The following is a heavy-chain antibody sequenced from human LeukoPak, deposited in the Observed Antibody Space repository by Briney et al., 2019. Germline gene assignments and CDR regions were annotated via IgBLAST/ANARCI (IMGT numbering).Heavy chain of an antibody. Sequence: GASVKVSCKASGGTFSSYAISWVRQAPGQGLEWMGGIIPIFGTANYAQKFQGRVTITADESTSTAYMEQSSLRSEDTAVYYCARFPTLRDYYYYMDVWGKGTTVTVSS. V-gene: IGHV1-69*13. D-gene: IGHD3-16*01. CDR3: ARFPTLRDYYYYMDV. J-gene: IGHJ6*03. CDR2: IIPIFGTA. CDR1: GGTFSSYA.